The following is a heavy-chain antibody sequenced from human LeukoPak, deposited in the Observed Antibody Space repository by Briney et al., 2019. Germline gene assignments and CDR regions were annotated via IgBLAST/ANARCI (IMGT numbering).Heavy chain of an antibody. Sequence: ASVKVSCEASGYTFTGYYVHWVRQAPGQGLEWMGWINPNSGGTNYAQKFQGRVTMTRDTSISTAYMELSRLRSDDTAVYYCARTRGYGDFYFDYWGQGTLVTVSS. CDR1: GYTFTGYY. J-gene: IGHJ4*02. CDR3: ARTRGYGDFYFDY. V-gene: IGHV1-2*02. CDR2: INPNSGGT. D-gene: IGHD4-17*01.